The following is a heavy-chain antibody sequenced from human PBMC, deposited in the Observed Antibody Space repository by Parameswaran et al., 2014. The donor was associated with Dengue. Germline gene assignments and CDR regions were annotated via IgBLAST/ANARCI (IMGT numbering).Heavy chain of an antibody. CDR3: ARIPEQLPYYYGMDV. V-gene: IGHV1-69*01. D-gene: IGHD5-18*01. Sequence: WVRQAPGQGLEWMGGIIPIFGTANYAQKFQGRVTITADESTSTAYMELSSLRSEDTAVYYCARIPEQLPYYYGMDVWGQGTTVTVSS. J-gene: IGHJ6*02. CDR2: IIPIFGTA.